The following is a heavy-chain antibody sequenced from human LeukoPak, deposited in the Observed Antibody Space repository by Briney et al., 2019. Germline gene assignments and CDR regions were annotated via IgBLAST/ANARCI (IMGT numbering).Heavy chain of an antibody. CDR3: ARVRYITIFGQIFNAMDV. J-gene: IGHJ6*02. CDR1: GFTFSSYS. Sequence: PGGSLRLSCAASGFTFSSYSMNWVRQAPGKGLKWVSSIYSGSSYADSVKGRFTISRDNAKNSLYLQMNSLRAEDTAVYYCARVRYITIFGQIFNAMDVWGQGTTVTVSS. CDR2: IYSGSS. V-gene: IGHV3-21*01. D-gene: IGHD3-3*01.